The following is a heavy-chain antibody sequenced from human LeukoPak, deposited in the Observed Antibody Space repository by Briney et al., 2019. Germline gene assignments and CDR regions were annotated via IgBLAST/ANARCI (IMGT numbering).Heavy chain of an antibody. CDR3: ARGSRYYDFWSGYFDGMDV. V-gene: IGHV1-18*01. J-gene: IGHJ6*02. CDR2: ISAYNGNT. Sequence: ASVKVSCKASGYTFTSYGISWVRRAPGQGLEWMGWISAYNGNTNYAQKLQGRVTMTTDTSTSTAYMELRSLRSDDTAVYYCARGSRYYDFWSGYFDGMDVWGQGTTVTVSS. D-gene: IGHD3-3*01. CDR1: GYTFTSYG.